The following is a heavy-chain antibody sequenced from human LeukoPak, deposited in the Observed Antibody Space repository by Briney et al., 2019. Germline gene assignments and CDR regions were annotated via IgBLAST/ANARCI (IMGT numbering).Heavy chain of an antibody. CDR3: ARDWRLTDAFDI. D-gene: IGHD1-14*01. Sequence: GASVKVSCKASGGTFSSYAISWVRQAPGQGLEWMGGIIPIFGTANCAQKFQGRVTITADESTSTAYMELSSLRSEDTAVYYCARDWRLTDAFDIWGQGTMVTVSS. J-gene: IGHJ3*02. V-gene: IGHV1-69*13. CDR2: IIPIFGTA. CDR1: GGTFSSYA.